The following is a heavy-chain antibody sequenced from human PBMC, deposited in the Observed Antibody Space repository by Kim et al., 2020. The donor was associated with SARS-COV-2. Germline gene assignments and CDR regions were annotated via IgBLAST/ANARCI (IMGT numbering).Heavy chain of an antibody. D-gene: IGHD2-21*02. Sequence: GGSLRLSCAASGFTFSNSVMTWDRQAPGKGLEWVSALRGSDGGTYYADSVKGRFFISRDISKNTLYLQLNGLSAEDTALYYCAKGKTGDRRPDFDSWGPGALGTVSS. CDR3: AKGKTGDRRPDFDS. J-gene: IGHJ4*02. CDR2: LRGSDGGT. CDR1: GFTFSNSV. V-gene: IGHV3-23*01.